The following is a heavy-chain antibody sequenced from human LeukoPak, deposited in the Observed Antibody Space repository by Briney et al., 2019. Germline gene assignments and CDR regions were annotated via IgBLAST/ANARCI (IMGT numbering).Heavy chain of an antibody. CDR2: IGSSSSPI. V-gene: IGHV3-48*01. CDR3: ARDQAYSFDY. CDR1: GFTFSAYS. D-gene: IGHD4-11*01. J-gene: IGHJ4*02. Sequence: GGSLRLSCAASGFTFSAYSMNWVRQAPEMGLEWVSYIGSSSSPIYYADSVKGRFTISRDNAKNSLYLQMDSLRAEDTAVYYCARDQAYSFDYWGQGTLVTVSS.